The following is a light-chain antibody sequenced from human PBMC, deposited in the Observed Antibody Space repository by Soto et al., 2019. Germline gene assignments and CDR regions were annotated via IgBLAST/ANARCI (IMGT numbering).Light chain of an antibody. Sequence: DIQLTQSPSTLSSSVGYRFTITCQASEDINNYLNWDQQKTGQAPKLLIYDASDLETGVPSRFSGSVSGSDFTFTIRKVHTEDAATYFCQHYPTLPPELTLGQGTRLEIK. CDR3: QHYPTLPPELT. CDR1: EDINNY. J-gene: IGKJ5*01. CDR2: DAS. V-gene: IGKV1-33*01.